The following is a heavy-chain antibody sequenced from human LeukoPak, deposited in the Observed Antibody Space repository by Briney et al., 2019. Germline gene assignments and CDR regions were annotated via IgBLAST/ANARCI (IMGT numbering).Heavy chain of an antibody. J-gene: IGHJ4*02. CDR3: ASQDIVVVPAAIPGY. V-gene: IGHV4-34*01. CDR1: GGSFSDYY. Sequence: PSETLSLTCAVYGGSFSDYYWTWIRQPPGKGLEWIGEINHSGSTNYNPSLKSRVTISVDTSKNQFSLKLSSVTAADTAVYYCASQDIVVVPAAIPGYWGQGTLVTVSS. CDR2: INHSGST. D-gene: IGHD2-2*02.